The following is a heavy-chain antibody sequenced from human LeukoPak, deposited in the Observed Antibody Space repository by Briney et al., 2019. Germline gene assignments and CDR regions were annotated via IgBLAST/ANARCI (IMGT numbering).Heavy chain of an antibody. CDR1: GGSISSYY. CDR3: ARDPGVVVAVKDYYYGMDV. D-gene: IGHD2-15*01. CDR2: IYYSGST. Sequence: SETLSLTCTVSGGSISSYYWSWIRQPPGNGLEWIGYIYYSGSTNYNPSLKSRVTISVDTSKNQFSLKLSSVTAADTAVYYCARDPGVVVAVKDYYYGMDVWGQGTTVTVSS. V-gene: IGHV4-59*01. J-gene: IGHJ6*02.